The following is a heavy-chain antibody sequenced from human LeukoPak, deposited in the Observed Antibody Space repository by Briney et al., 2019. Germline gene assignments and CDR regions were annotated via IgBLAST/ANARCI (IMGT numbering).Heavy chain of an antibody. J-gene: IGHJ4*02. D-gene: IGHD3-10*01. CDR3: ARYGPYGSGSYVDY. CDR2: ISSSSSYI. CDR1: GFTFSSHS. Sequence: GGSLRLSCAASGFTFSSHSMNWVRQAPGKGLEWVSSISSSSSYIYYADSVKGRFTISRDNAKNSLYLQMNSLRAEDTAVYYCARYGPYGSGSYVDYWGQGTLVTVSS. V-gene: IGHV3-21*01.